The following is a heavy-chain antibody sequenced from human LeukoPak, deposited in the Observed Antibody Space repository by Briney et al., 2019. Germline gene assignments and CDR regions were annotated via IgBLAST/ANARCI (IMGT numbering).Heavy chain of an antibody. CDR1: GASISSYY. Sequence: SETLSLTCSVSGASISSYYWNWIRQPPGKGLEWIGSIYTSGGTNYNHSLKNRVTISLDTSKDKFHLKLTSVTAADTAFYYCAKDWELGSWGQGTLVTVSS. V-gene: IGHV4-59*01. CDR3: AKDWELGS. CDR2: IYTSGGT. D-gene: IGHD1-26*01. J-gene: IGHJ5*02.